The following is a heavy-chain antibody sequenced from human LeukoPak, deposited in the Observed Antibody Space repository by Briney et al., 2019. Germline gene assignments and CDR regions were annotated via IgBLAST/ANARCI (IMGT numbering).Heavy chain of an antibody. CDR1: GGTFSSYA. J-gene: IGHJ3*02. D-gene: IGHD2-2*03. CDR3: ARAVDISLDAFDI. V-gene: IGHV1-69*04. CDR2: IIPILGIA. Sequence: SVKVSCKASGGTFSSYAISWVRQAPGQGLEWMGRIIPILGIANYAQKFQGRATITADKSTSTAYMELSSLRSEDTAVYYCARAVDISLDAFDIWGQGTMVTVSS.